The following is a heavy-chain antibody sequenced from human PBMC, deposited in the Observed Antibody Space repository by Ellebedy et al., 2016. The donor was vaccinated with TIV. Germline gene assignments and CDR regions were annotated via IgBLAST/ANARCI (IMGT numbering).Heavy chain of an antibody. Sequence: GESLKISCAASGFSVSSNYMSWVRQAPGKGLEWVSVIYIGGSTYYADSVKGRLTISRDNSKKTLYLQMNSLRAENTAVYYCARDRSNAFDVWGQGTMVTVSS. CDR3: ARDRSNAFDV. J-gene: IGHJ3*01. V-gene: IGHV3-53*01. CDR2: IYIGGST. CDR1: GFSVSSNY.